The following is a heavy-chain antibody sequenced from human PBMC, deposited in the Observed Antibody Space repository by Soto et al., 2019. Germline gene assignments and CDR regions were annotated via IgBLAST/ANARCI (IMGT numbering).Heavy chain of an antibody. J-gene: IGHJ6*03. Sequence: GGSLRLSCAASGFTFSDYYMSWIRQAPGKGLEWVSYISSSGSTIYYADSVKGRFTITSDNAKNSLYLQMNSLRAEDTAVYYCARDSFRGLTGYHEGFNTSGYYYMDVWGKGTTVTVSS. D-gene: IGHD3-9*01. CDR3: ARDSFRGLTGYHEGFNTSGYYYMDV. CDR2: ISSSGSTI. V-gene: IGHV3-11*01. CDR1: GFTFSDYY.